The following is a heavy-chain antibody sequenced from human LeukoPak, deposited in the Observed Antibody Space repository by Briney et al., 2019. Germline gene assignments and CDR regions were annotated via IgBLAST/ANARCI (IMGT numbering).Heavy chain of an antibody. D-gene: IGHD3-16*01. CDR2: INPSGGST. V-gene: IGHV1-46*01. J-gene: IGHJ5*02. Sequence: WMGIINPSGGSTSYAQKFQGRVTMTRDTSTSTVYMELSSLRSEDTAVYYCARVGGYNWFDPWGQGTLVTVSS. CDR3: ARVGGYNWFDP.